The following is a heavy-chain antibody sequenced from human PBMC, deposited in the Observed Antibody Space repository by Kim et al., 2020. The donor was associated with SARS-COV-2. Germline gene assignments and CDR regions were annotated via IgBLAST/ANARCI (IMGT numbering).Heavy chain of an antibody. CDR3: AKGGEMATTSRYFDY. V-gene: IGHV3-23*01. CDR2: ISRSGDRT. D-gene: IGHD3-16*01. J-gene: IGHJ4*02. Sequence: GGSLRLSCAASGFSFSSYAMGWVRQAAEKGLEWVALISRSGDRTDYADSVKGRFTISRDISTSTLFLQMNSLTAEDTALYYCAKGGEMATTSRYFDYWGQGSLVTVSS. CDR1: GFSFSSYA.